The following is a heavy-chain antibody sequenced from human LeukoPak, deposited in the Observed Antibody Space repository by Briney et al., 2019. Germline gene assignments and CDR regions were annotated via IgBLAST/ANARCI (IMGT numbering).Heavy chain of an antibody. V-gene: IGHV3-21*01. Sequence: MNWVRQAPGKGLEWVSSISSSSSYIYYADSVKGRFTISRDNAKNSLYLQMNSLRAEDTAVYYCARDFENDFWSGYFPDYWGQGTLVTVSS. CDR3: ARDFENDFWSGYFPDY. D-gene: IGHD3-3*01. CDR2: ISSSSSYI. J-gene: IGHJ4*02.